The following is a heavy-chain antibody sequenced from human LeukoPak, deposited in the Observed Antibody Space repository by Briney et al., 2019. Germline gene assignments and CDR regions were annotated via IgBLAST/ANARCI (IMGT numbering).Heavy chain of an antibody. V-gene: IGHV1-69*13. D-gene: IGHD6-13*01. CDR3: ASRSHADLAAAGTYYFDY. CDR2: IIPIFGTA. Sequence: SVKVSCKASGGTFSSYAISWVRQAPGQGLEWMGGIIPIFGTANYAQKFQGRVTITADESTSTAYMELSSLRSEDTAVYYCASRSHADLAAAGTYYFDYWAREPWSPSPQ. CDR1: GGTFSSYA. J-gene: IGHJ4*02.